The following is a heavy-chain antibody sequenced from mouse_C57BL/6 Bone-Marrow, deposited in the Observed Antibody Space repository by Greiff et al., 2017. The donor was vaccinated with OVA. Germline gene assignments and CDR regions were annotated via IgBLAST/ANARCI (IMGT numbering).Heavy chain of an antibody. Sequence: QVQLQQPGAELVRPWSSVKLSCKASGYTFTSYWMDWVKQRPGQGLEWIGNIYPSDSETHYNQKFKDKATLTVDKSSSTAYMQLSSLTSEDSAVYYGARGGIYDGYYWFAYWGQGTLVTVSA. CDR2: IYPSDSET. V-gene: IGHV1-61*01. D-gene: IGHD2-3*01. CDR3: ARGGIYDGYYWFAY. CDR1: GYTFTSYW. J-gene: IGHJ3*01.